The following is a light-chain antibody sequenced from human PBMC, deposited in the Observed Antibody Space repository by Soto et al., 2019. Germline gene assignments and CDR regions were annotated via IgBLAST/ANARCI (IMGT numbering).Light chain of an antibody. CDR3: ATWDSTLSAVV. CDR2: DNN. V-gene: IGLV1-51*01. Sequence: QSVLTQPPSVSAAPGQKVTLSCSGSSSNIGSNYVSWYQQLPETAPKLLICDNNKRPSGIPDRFSGSKSDTSATLGITGLQTGDEADYYCATWDSTLSAVVFGGGTKVTVL. CDR1: SSNIGSNY. J-gene: IGLJ2*01.